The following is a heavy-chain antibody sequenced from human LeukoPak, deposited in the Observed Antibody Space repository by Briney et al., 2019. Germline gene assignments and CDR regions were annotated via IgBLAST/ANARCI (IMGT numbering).Heavy chain of an antibody. CDR3: ARVPYDYVWGSYRLHYFDY. D-gene: IGHD3-16*02. CDR2: IYYSGST. J-gene: IGHJ4*02. CDR1: GGSISSYY. V-gene: IGHV4-59*01. Sequence: PSETLSLTCTVSGGSISSYYWSWIRQPPGKGLEWIGYIYYSGSTNYNPSLKSRVTTSVDTSKNQFSLKLSSVTAADTAVYYCARVPYDYVWGSYRLHYFDYWGQGTLVTVSS.